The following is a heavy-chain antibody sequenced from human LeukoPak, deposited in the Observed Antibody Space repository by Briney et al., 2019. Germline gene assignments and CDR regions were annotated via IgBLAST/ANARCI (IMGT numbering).Heavy chain of an antibody. CDR3: ATEDVVVVAATLDY. D-gene: IGHD2-15*01. Sequence: SVKVSCKASGCTFSSYAISWVRQAPGQGLEWMGWIIPYYGTTNYAQKSQGRVTITTDESTSTAYMELSSLRSEDTAVYYCATEDVVVVAATLDYWGQGTLVTVSS. CDR2: IIPYYGTT. CDR1: GCTFSSYA. J-gene: IGHJ4*02. V-gene: IGHV1-69*05.